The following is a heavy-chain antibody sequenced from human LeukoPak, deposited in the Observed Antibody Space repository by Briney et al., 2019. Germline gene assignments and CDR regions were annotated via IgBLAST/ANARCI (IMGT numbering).Heavy chain of an antibody. V-gene: IGHV3-74*01. J-gene: IGHJ5*02. CDR2: IISDVSST. CDR1: GFIFSNAW. D-gene: IGHD2-15*01. CDR3: ARGLSRMVVAATAS. Sequence: GGSLRFSLAASGFIFSNAWMNWVRQPPGKGREWVGLIISDVSSTIYADSLKGRLTISRDNANNPMYLQMNSLRAEETAVYSCARGLSRMVVAATASWGQGTLVTVSS.